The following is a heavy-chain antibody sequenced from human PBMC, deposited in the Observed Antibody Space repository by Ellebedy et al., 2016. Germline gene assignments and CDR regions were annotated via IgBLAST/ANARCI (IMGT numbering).Heavy chain of an antibody. Sequence: ASVKVSCKASGYTFTSYGISWVRQAPGQGLEWMGWISAYNGNTNYAQKLQGRVTMTRNTSISTAYMELSSLRSEDTAVYYCARVARRHYYGSGSFPLGYWGQGTLVTVSS. D-gene: IGHD3-10*01. CDR3: ARVARRHYYGSGSFPLGY. CDR2: ISAYNGNT. J-gene: IGHJ4*02. V-gene: IGHV1-18*01. CDR1: GYTFTSYG.